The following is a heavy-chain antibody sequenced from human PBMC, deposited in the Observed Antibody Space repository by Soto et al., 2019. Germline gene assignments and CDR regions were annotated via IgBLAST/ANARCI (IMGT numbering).Heavy chain of an antibody. CDR2: IKQDGSEK. CDR1: GFTFSSYW. D-gene: IGHD5-12*01. J-gene: IGHJ4*01. V-gene: IGHV3-7*03. Sequence: GGSLRLSCAASGFTFSSYWMSWVRQAPGKGMEWVANIKQDGSEKDYVDSVKGRFTISRDNAKNSLYLQMNSLRAEYTAVDYCAQCVDPFDFWGQGTLVTVSS. CDR3: AQCVDPFDF.